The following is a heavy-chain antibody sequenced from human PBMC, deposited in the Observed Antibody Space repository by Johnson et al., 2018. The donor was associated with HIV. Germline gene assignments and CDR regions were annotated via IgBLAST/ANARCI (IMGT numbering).Heavy chain of an antibody. J-gene: IGHJ3*02. Sequence: QVQLVESGGGSVQPGGFLRLSCAASGFTFSSYAMHWVRQAPGKGLEWVAVISYDGSNKYYADSVKGRFTISRDNSKNTLYLQMNSLRAEDTAVYYCARARLGELLWAFDIWGQGTMVTVSS. CDR1: GFTFSSYA. V-gene: IGHV3-30-3*01. D-gene: IGHD1-26*01. CDR3: ARARLGELLWAFDI. CDR2: ISYDGSNK.